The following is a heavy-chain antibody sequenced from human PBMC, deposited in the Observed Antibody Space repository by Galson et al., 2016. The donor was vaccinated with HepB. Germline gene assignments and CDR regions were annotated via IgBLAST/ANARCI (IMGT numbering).Heavy chain of an antibody. Sequence: SLRLSCAGSGFNFGKYGMHWVRQAPGKGLEWLALISYDGSNTAYADSVKGRFTLSRYNSKNTVYLEMNSLRDEETSVYHCVKGVDSVVDINWFDPWGQGTLVIVSS. J-gene: IGHJ5*02. D-gene: IGHD2-2*03. CDR3: VKGVDSVVDINWFDP. CDR2: ISYDGSNT. V-gene: IGHV3-30*18. CDR1: GFNFGKYG.